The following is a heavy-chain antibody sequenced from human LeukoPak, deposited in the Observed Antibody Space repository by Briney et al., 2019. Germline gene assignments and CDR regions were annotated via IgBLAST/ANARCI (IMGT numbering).Heavy chain of an antibody. CDR1: GGSFSGYY. D-gene: IGHD3-9*01. V-gene: IGHV4-34*01. Sequence: PSETLSLTCAVYGGSFSGYYWSWIRQPPGKGLEWIGEINHSGSTNYNPSLKSRVTISVDTSKNQFSLKLSSVTAADTAVYYCAGYYDILTGYYKGFDYWGQGTLVTASS. CDR2: INHSGST. J-gene: IGHJ4*02. CDR3: AGYYDILTGYYKGFDY.